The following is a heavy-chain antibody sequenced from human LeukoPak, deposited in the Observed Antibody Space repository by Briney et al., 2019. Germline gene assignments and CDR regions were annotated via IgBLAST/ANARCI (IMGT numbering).Heavy chain of an antibody. CDR3: ARDSDTIYYDSSGQQRPDAFDI. CDR2: INSDGSST. Sequence: GGSLRLSCAASGFTFSSYGMHWVRQAPGKGLVWVSRINSDGSSTSYADSVKGRFTISRDNAKNTLYLQMNSLRAEDTAVYYCARDSDTIYYDSSGQQRPDAFDIWGQGTMVTVSS. J-gene: IGHJ3*02. CDR1: GFTFSSYG. D-gene: IGHD3-22*01. V-gene: IGHV3-74*01.